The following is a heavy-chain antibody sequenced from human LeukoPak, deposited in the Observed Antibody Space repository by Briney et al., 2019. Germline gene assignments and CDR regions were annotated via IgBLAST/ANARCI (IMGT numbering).Heavy chain of an antibody. CDR2: IYHSGST. Sequence: SETLSLTCTVSGYSISSGYYWGWIRQSPGKGLEWIGSIYHSGSTYYNPSLKSRVTISVDTSKNQFSLKLSSVTAADTAVYYCARGLDYGSGSYYNSPFDYWGQGILVTVSS. CDR3: ARGLDYGSGSYYNSPFDY. CDR1: GYSISSGYY. D-gene: IGHD3-10*01. J-gene: IGHJ4*02. V-gene: IGHV4-38-2*02.